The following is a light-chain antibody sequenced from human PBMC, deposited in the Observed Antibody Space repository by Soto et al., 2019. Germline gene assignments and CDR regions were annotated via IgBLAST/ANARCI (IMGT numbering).Light chain of an antibody. Sequence: EVVVTQSKGTLSFSPGERATLSCRASQSIDSNYLSWYQQKPGQAPRLIISGASTRATGTPARFSGSGSGTDFTLTISSLQPEDFAVYYCQQDYNLPFTFGQGTRLEIK. CDR3: QQDYNLPFT. V-gene: IGKV3D-7*01. CDR1: QSIDSNY. CDR2: GAS. J-gene: IGKJ5*01.